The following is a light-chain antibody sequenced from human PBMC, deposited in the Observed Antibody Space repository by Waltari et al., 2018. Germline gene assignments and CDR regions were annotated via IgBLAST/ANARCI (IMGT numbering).Light chain of an antibody. V-gene: IGLV2-14*03. CDR1: SSDIGDYNF. CDR3: GSYRGSNIYV. J-gene: IGLJ1*01. Sequence: QSALTQPASVSGSPGQSITISCTGTSSDIGDYNFVSWYQQHPGKVPRVIIYNVNERPSRISSRFSGSKSGNTASLTISGLQPDDEADYYCGSYRGSNIYVFGTGTKVTVL. CDR2: NVN.